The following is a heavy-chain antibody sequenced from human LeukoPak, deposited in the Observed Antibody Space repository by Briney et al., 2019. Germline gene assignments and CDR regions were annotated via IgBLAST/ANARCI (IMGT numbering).Heavy chain of an antibody. Sequence: GGSLRLSCAASGFTFSSYAMSWVRQAPGKGLEWVSAISGSGGSTNNADSVKGRLTISRDNSKNTLYLQMNSLRAEDTAVYYCAAPDEGGYWGQGTLVTVSS. J-gene: IGHJ4*02. CDR3: AAPDEGGY. CDR1: GFTFSSYA. D-gene: IGHD3-16*01. CDR2: ISGSGGST. V-gene: IGHV3-23*01.